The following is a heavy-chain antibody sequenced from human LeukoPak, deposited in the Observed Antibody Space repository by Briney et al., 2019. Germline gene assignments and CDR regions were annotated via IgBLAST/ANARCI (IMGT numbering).Heavy chain of an antibody. Sequence: ASVKVSCKASGYTFTSYGISWVRQAPGQGLEWMGWISAYNGNTNYAQKLQGRVTMTTDTSTSTAYMELRSLRSDDTAVYYCARWNAVYSSSWLDYYYYGMDVWGQGTTVTVSS. CDR3: ARWNAVYSSSWLDYYYYGMDV. V-gene: IGHV1-18*01. CDR1: GYTFTSYG. CDR2: ISAYNGNT. D-gene: IGHD6-13*01. J-gene: IGHJ6*02.